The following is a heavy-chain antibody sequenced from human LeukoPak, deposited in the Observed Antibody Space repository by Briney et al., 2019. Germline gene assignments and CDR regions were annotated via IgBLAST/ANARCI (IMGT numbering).Heavy chain of an antibody. D-gene: IGHD4-23*01. Sequence: SSETLSLTCTVSGGSISPFYWNWIRQPPGKGLEWIGYIYYSENTNYNPSLKSRLTLSVDMSKNQFSLKLSSVTAADTAVYYCARRIGDYVGGETAFDIWGQGTMVTVSS. CDR2: IYYSENT. CDR1: GGSISPFY. CDR3: ARRIGDYVGGETAFDI. V-gene: IGHV4-59*08. J-gene: IGHJ3*02.